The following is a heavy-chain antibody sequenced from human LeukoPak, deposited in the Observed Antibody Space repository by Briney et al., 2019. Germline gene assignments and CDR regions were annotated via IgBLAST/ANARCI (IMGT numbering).Heavy chain of an antibody. CDR1: GGSISSYY. D-gene: IGHD3-22*01. V-gene: IGHV4-4*07. J-gene: IGHJ6*02. CDR3: ARTTYYYDSSGYYGPADYYYYGMDV. Sequence: SETLSLTCTVSGGSISSYYWSWIRQPAGKGLEWIGRIYTSGSTNYNPSLKSRVTISVDTSKNQFSLKLSSVTAADTAVYYCARTTYYYDSSGYYGPADYYYYGMDVWGQGTTVTVSS. CDR2: IYTSGST.